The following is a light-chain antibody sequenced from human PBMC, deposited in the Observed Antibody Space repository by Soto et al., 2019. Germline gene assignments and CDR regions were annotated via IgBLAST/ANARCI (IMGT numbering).Light chain of an antibody. J-gene: IGKJ1*01. CDR3: QQCGGSPAWT. V-gene: IGKV1-39*01. CDR2: GAS. Sequence: DIQMTQSPSSLSASVGDRVTITCRASQGISTSLSWYQQRPGKPPYLLIYGASTLQSGVPSRFSGSGSGTDFTLTINSLQPEDFAVYYCQQCGGSPAWTFCQGPKVELK. CDR1: QGISTS.